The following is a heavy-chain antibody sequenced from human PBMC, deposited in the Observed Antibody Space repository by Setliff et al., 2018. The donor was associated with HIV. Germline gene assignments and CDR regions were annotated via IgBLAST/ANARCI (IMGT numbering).Heavy chain of an antibody. CDR1: GGSISSSDW. D-gene: IGHD1-26*01. CDR2: IHHSGTT. CDR3: ARGSQWELLPYFDY. V-gene: IGHV4-4*02. Sequence: KPSETLSLTCAVSGGSISSSDWWNWVRQPPGKGLEWIGKIHHSGTTDYNLSLKSRVSISIDKAKNQFSLKLSSVTAADTAVFYCARGSQWELLPYFDYWGQGTLVTVSS. J-gene: IGHJ4*02.